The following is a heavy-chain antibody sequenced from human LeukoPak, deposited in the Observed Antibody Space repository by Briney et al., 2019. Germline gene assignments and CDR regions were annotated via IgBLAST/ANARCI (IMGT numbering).Heavy chain of an antibody. Sequence: ASVKVSCKASGYTFTRYYMHWVRQAPGQGLEWMGGINPNSVGTNYAQKFQGRVNMTRETSISTAYMDLSRLRSDDTAVYYCARSGGSYYFDYWGQGTLVTVSS. CDR2: INPNSVGT. J-gene: IGHJ4*02. D-gene: IGHD2-15*01. CDR3: ARSGGSYYFDY. CDR1: GYTFTRYY. V-gene: IGHV1-2*02.